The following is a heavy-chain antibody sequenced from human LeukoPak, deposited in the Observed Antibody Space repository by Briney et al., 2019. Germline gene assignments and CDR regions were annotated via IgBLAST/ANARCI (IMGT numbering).Heavy chain of an antibody. CDR1: GFTFSSYG. V-gene: IGHV3-33*01. D-gene: IGHD2-2*01. Sequence: GGSLRLSCAASGFTFSSYGMHWVRQAPGKGLEWVAVIWYDGSNKYYADSVKGRFTISRDNSKNTVYLQMNSLRAEDTAVYYCARDTLDIVVVPELDYWGQGTLVTVSS. CDR3: ARDTLDIVVVPELDY. CDR2: IWYDGSNK. J-gene: IGHJ4*02.